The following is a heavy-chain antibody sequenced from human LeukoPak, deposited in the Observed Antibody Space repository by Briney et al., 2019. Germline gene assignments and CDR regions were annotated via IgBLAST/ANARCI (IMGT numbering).Heavy chain of an antibody. J-gene: IGHJ4*02. Sequence: SETLSLTCAVYGGSFSGYYWSWIRQPPGKGLEWIGEINHSGSTNYNPSLKSRVTISVDTSKNQFSLKLSSVTAADTAVYYCLRDLIRRGQGTLVTVSS. CDR3: LRDLIR. D-gene: IGHD3-10*01. CDR1: GGSFSGYY. V-gene: IGHV4-34*01. CDR2: INHSGST.